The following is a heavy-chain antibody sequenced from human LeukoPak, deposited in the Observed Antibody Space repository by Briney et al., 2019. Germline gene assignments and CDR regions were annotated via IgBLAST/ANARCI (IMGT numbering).Heavy chain of an antibody. Sequence: GGPLRLSCAASGFTFSSYGMLWVRQAPGKGLEWVAVLWYDGSNKYYADSVKGRFTISRDNSKNTLYLQMNSLRAEDTAVYYCARGDTIFGVVIHGDYFDYWGQGTLVTVSS. CDR2: LWYDGSNK. J-gene: IGHJ4*02. V-gene: IGHV3-33*01. CDR3: ARGDTIFGVVIHGDYFDY. CDR1: GFTFSSYG. D-gene: IGHD3-3*01.